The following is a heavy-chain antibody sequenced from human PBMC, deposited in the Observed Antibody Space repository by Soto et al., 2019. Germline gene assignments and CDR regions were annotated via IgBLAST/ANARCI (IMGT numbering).Heavy chain of an antibody. J-gene: IGHJ6*02. V-gene: IGHV3-21*01. CDR3: ARSPYYYGSGSYFSHYYGMDV. CDR2: ISSSSSYI. D-gene: IGHD3-10*01. CDR1: GFTFSSYS. Sequence: PGGSLRLSCAASGFTFSSYSMNWVRQAPGKGLEWVSSISSSSSYIYYADSVKGRFTISRDNAKNSLYLQMNSLRAEDTAVYYCARSPYYYGSGSYFSHYYGMDVWGQGTTVTVSS.